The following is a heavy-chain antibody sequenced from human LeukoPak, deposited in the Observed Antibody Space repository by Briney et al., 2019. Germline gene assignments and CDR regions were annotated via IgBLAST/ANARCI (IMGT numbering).Heavy chain of an antibody. J-gene: IGHJ5*02. CDR1: GGSFRGYY. V-gene: IGHV4-4*07. CDR2: ISGSGTI. Sequence: SETLPLTCAVYGGSFRGYYWSWIPQPAGKVLEWIGRISGSGTITYNAALQSRLSIAIDTSKNQFSLKLMSVTAADAAVYYCARDSGTTGEVKFDPWGQGTLVTVSS. D-gene: IGHD3-10*01. CDR3: ARDSGTTGEVKFDP.